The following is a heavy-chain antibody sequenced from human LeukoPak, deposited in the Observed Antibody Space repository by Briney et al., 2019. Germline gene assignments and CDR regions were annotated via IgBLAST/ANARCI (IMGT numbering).Heavy chain of an antibody. CDR2: IYHSGST. J-gene: IGHJ4*02. Sequence: PSQTLSLTCNVSGGSIKSGGYYWNWIRQPPGKGLEWIGYIYHSGSTYYSPSLKSRVTISVDMSTNQFSLKLISVTAADTAVYYCARDYLYSGSYYLDYWGQGTLVTVSS. CDR3: ARDYLYSGSYYLDY. CDR1: GGSIKSGGYY. V-gene: IGHV4-30-2*01. D-gene: IGHD1-26*01.